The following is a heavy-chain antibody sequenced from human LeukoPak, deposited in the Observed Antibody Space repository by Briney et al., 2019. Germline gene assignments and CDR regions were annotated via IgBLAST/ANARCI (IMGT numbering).Heavy chain of an antibody. D-gene: IGHD6-13*01. V-gene: IGHV3-30*02. Sequence: GGSLRLSCAASGFTFSSYGMHWVRQAPGKGLEWVAFIRYDGSNKYYAESVKGRFTISRDNSKNTLYLQMNSLRAEDTAVYYCAKRGIAAAGNLYYFDYWGQGTLVTVSS. J-gene: IGHJ4*02. CDR1: GFTFSSYG. CDR2: IRYDGSNK. CDR3: AKRGIAAAGNLYYFDY.